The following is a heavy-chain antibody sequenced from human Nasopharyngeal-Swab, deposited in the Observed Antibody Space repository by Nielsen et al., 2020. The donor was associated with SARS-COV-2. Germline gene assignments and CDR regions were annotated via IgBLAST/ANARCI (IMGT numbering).Heavy chain of an antibody. Sequence: GGSLRLSCAASGFVFSASAIHWVRQASGKGLEWVGRIGDKEHSYATTYGVAVKGRFTISRDNAKNSLYLQMNSLRAEDTAVYYCARDPGYGDTNWFDPWGQGTLVTVSS. J-gene: IGHJ5*02. CDR1: GFVFSASA. CDR2: IGDKEHSYAT. D-gene: IGHD4-17*01. CDR3: ARDPGYGDTNWFDP. V-gene: IGHV3-73*01.